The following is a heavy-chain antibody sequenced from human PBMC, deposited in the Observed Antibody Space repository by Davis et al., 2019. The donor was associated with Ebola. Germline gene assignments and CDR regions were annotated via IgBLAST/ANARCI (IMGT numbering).Heavy chain of an antibody. J-gene: IGHJ2*01. Sequence: AASVKVSCKASGYTFTSYAMHWVRQAPGQRLEWMGWINAGNGNTKYSQKFQGRVTMTRDTSTSTVYMELSSLRSDDTAVYYCARDFGSGGYFYFDVWGRGTLVTVSS. CDR3: ARDFGSGGYFYFDV. CDR2: INAGNGNT. CDR1: GYTFTSYA. V-gene: IGHV1-3*01. D-gene: IGHD3-22*01.